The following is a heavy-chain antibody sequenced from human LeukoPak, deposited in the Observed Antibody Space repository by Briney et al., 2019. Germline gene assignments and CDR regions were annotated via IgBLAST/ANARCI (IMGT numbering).Heavy chain of an antibody. CDR1: GYTFNTYG. V-gene: IGHV1-18*01. J-gene: IGHJ4*02. CDR2: ISAYNGNT. D-gene: IGHD4-17*01. Sequence: ASVKVSCKASGYTFNTYGISWVRQAPGQGLEWMGWISAYNGNTNYARKFQGRVTMTTDTSASTAYMELRSLRSDDTAVYYCARGDYGDPSEYWGQGTLVTVSS. CDR3: ARGDYGDPSEY.